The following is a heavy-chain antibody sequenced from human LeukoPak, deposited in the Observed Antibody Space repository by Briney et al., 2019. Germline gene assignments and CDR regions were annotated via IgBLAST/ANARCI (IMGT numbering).Heavy chain of an antibody. CDR1: GFTFSNYN. Sequence: GGSLRLSCAASGFTFSNYNMNWVRQAPGKGLEWVSYISGSGSTKNYADSVKGRFTVSRDNAWNSLYLQMNSLRVEDTAVYYCARLMDRARRDAFDIWGQGTMFTVSS. CDR3: ARLMDRARRDAFDI. V-gene: IGHV3-48*01. D-gene: IGHD2-2*03. CDR2: ISGSGSTK. J-gene: IGHJ3*02.